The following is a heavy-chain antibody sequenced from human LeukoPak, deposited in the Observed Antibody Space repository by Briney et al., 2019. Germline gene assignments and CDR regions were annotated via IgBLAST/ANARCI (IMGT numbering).Heavy chain of an antibody. V-gene: IGHV1-2*02. Sequence: ASVQVSCKASGYTLTGYYLHWVRQAPGQGLAWMGWINPSNGAATYAEKFRGRVTMSRDTSINTAYMELSSLTSDDTAVYYCARVLSGWYAAYWGQGTLVTISS. CDR2: INPSNGAA. CDR1: GYTLTGYY. CDR3: ARVLSGWYAAY. D-gene: IGHD6-19*01. J-gene: IGHJ4*02.